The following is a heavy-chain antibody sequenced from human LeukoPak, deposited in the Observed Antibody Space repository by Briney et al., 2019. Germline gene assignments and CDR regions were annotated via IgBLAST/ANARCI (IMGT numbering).Heavy chain of an antibody. Sequence: PSETLSLTCAVSGGSISSGSYSWSWIRQPPGKGLEWIGYIYPRGSTYYNPSLKSRVILSLDTSKNQFSLKLSSVTAADTAVYYCARHAAGSGSYGEIDYWGQGTLVTVSS. CDR2: IYPRGST. D-gene: IGHD3-10*01. CDR1: GGSISSGSYS. J-gene: IGHJ4*02. V-gene: IGHV4-30-2*01. CDR3: ARHAAGSGSYGEIDY.